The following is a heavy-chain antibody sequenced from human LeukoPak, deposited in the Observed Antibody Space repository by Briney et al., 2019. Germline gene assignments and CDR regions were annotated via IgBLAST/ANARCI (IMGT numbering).Heavy chain of an antibody. D-gene: IGHD2-2*01. J-gene: IGHJ4*02. Sequence: PSETLSLTCTVSGGSISSSNYYWGWIRQPPGKGLEWIESIYYSGSTYYNPSLKSRVTISVDTSKNQFSLKLSSVTAADTAVYYCAREFCSSTSCPFDYWGQGTLVTVSS. CDR1: GGSISSSNYY. V-gene: IGHV4-39*07. CDR2: IYYSGST. CDR3: AREFCSSTSCPFDY.